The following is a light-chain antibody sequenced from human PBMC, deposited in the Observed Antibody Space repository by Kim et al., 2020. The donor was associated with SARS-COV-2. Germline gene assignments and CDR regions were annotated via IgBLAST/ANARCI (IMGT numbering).Light chain of an antibody. J-gene: IGKJ4*01. V-gene: IGKV3-15*01. CDR2: GGS. CDR1: QSVSSD. Sequence: DIVMTQSPGTLSVSPGGRATLSCGASQSVSSDLAWYQQKPGQAPRLLIYGGSTRATGIPPRFSGSGSGTEFTLIVSSLQSEDSGVYYCQQYNKWPLTFGGGTKVEIK. CDR3: QQYNKWPLT.